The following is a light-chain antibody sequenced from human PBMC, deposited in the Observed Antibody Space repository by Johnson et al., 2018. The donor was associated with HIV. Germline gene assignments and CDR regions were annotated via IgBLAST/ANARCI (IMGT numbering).Light chain of an antibody. CDR3: APWESSLCAGRV. J-gene: IGLJ1*01. Sequence: VLTQPPSVSAAAGQQVTISCSGSSSNIGDNYVSWYQQLPGTAPTILIYENNMRPPGVPARFSAATTGTSSTPLITALPTRDEADYYCAPWESSLCAGRVFGTGTKVTGL. CDR1: SSNIGDNY. CDR2: ENN. V-gene: IGLV1-51*02.